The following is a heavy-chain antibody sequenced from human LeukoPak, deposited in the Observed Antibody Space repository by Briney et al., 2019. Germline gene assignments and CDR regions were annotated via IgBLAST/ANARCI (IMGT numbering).Heavy chain of an antibody. CDR3: TTDLPPMVRGVIRPPNYYYYYYMDV. J-gene: IGHJ6*03. V-gene: IGHV3-15*01. CDR2: IKSKTDGGTT. D-gene: IGHD3-10*01. CDR1: GFTFSNAW. Sequence: GGSLRLSCAASGFTFSNAWMSWVRQAPGKGLEWVGRIKSKTDGGTTDYAAPVKGRFTISRDDTKNTLYLQMNSLKTEDTAVYYCTTDLPPMVRGVIRPPNYYYYYYMDVWGKGTTVTISS.